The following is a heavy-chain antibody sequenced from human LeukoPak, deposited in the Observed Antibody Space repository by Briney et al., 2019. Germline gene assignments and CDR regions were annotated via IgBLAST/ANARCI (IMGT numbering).Heavy chain of an antibody. J-gene: IGHJ4*02. D-gene: IGHD3-22*01. Sequence: GGSLRLSCAASGFTVSSNYMSWVRQAPGKGLEWVSVIYSGGSTYYADSVKGQFTISRDNSKNTLYLQMNSLRAEDTAVYYCARDYYDSSGAGSLWGQGTLVTVSS. CDR3: ARDYYDSSGAGSL. V-gene: IGHV3-66*02. CDR1: GFTVSSNY. CDR2: IYSGGST.